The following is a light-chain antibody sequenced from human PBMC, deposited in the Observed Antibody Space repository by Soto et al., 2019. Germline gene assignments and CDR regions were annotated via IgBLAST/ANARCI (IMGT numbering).Light chain of an antibody. CDR1: QDISHY. CDR2: AAS. J-gene: IGKJ4*01. CDR3: QKYNNAPLT. Sequence: DIQMTQSPSSLSASVGDRVTITCRASQDISHYLAWYQQKPGKGPNLLLYAASTLQSGVPSRFSGSGSGTDFTLTISSLQPGDVATYFCQKYNNAPLTFGGGTKVEIK. V-gene: IGKV1-27*01.